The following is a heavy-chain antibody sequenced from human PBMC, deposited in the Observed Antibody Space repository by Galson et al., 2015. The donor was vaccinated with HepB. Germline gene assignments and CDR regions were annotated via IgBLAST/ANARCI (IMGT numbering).Heavy chain of an antibody. CDR2: IYSGGTT. D-gene: IGHD1-26*01. J-gene: IGHJ3*02. Sequence: SLRLSCAASGFTVSSKYMSWVRQAPGKGLECVSVIYSGGTTYYADSVKGRFTISRDNSKDTLYLQMNSLRAEDTAVYYCASSGGSYWVDAFDIWGQGTMVTVSS. CDR1: GFTVSSKY. CDR3: ASSGGSYWVDAFDI. V-gene: IGHV3-66*01.